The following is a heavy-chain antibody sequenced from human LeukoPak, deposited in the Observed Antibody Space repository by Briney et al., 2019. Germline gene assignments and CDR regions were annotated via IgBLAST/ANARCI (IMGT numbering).Heavy chain of an antibody. D-gene: IGHD3-22*01. Sequence: SETLSLTCAVYGGSFSGYYWSWIRQPPGKGLEWIGEINHSGSTNYNPSLKSRVTISVDTSKNQFSLKLSSVTAADTAVYYCARGQWFHMLYYGMGVWGQGTTVTVSS. CDR3: ARGQWFHMLYYGMGV. J-gene: IGHJ6*02. CDR1: GGSFSGYY. CDR2: INHSGST. V-gene: IGHV4-34*01.